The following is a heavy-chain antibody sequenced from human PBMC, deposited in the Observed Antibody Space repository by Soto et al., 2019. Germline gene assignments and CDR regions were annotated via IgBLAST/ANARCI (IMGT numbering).Heavy chain of an antibody. D-gene: IGHD6-19*01. CDR2: IYYSGST. CDR3: ARDVSSGWSYYYYGMDV. CDR1: GGSISSGGYY. Sequence: QVQLQESGPGLVKPSQTLSLTCTVSGGSISSGGYYWSWIRQHPGKGLEWIGYIYYSGSTYYNPSLKSRVTISVATSKNQFSLKLSSVTAADTAVYYCARDVSSGWSYYYYGMDVWGQGTTVTVSS. J-gene: IGHJ6*02. V-gene: IGHV4-31*03.